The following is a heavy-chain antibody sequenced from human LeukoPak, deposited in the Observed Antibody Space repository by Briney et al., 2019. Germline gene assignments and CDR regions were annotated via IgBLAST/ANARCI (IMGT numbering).Heavy chain of an antibody. Sequence: PSETLSLTCRVSGASINSGSNYWGWIRQPPGKTLEWIGSVYSSGSTYYNPSLKSRVIIMIDTPKNHFSLTLSSVTAADTAVYYCARDGYSGSDALWGQGTLVTVSS. D-gene: IGHD5-12*01. CDR2: VYSSGST. V-gene: IGHV4-39*07. CDR1: GASINSGSNY. CDR3: ARDGYSGSDAL. J-gene: IGHJ4*02.